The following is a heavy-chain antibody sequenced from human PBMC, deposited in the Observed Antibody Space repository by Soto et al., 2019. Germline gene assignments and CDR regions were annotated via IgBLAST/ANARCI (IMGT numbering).Heavy chain of an antibody. CDR2: ISYNGIDK. CDR3: ASGEGRNGHDPRFDY. V-gene: IGHV3-30*03. J-gene: IGHJ4*02. D-gene: IGHD5-12*01. Sequence: QMQLVESGGGVVQPGRSLRLSCAASGFTFSDHGIHWVRQAPGKGLEWVADISYNGIDKWYADSVKGRFTISRDNYRDTVYLQMNGLRPEDTAVHYCASGEGRNGHDPRFDYWGQGTLVTVSS. CDR1: GFTFSDHG.